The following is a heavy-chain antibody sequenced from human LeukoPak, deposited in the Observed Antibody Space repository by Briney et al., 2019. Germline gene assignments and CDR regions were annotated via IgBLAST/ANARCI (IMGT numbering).Heavy chain of an antibody. Sequence: PPETLSLTCAVYGGSFSGYYWSWIRQPPGKGLEWIGEINHSGSTNYNPSLKSRVTISVDTSKNQFSLKLSSVTAADTAVYYCARDYYGSGSSFDYWGQGTLVTVSS. J-gene: IGHJ4*02. D-gene: IGHD3-10*01. CDR1: GGSFSGYY. CDR2: INHSGST. CDR3: ARDYYGSGSSFDY. V-gene: IGHV4-34*01.